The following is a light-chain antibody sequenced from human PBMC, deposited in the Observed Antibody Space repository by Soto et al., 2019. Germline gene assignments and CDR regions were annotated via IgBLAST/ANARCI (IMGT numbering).Light chain of an antibody. CDR2: EGS. Sequence: DIVLTQSPATLSLSPGQTATLSCRASQSVSSYLAWYQQKAGQAPRLLIYEGSNRATGIPDRFSGSGSGTDFTLTISRLEPEDFAVYYCQQYGSSGTFGQGTKVDI. CDR1: QSVSSY. CDR3: QQYGSSGT. V-gene: IGKV3-20*01. J-gene: IGKJ1*01.